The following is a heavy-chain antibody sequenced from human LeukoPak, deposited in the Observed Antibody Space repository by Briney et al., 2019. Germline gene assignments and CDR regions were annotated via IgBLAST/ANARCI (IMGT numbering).Heavy chain of an antibody. D-gene: IGHD1-20*01. Sequence: PGGSLRLSCAASGFTFIRYAMNWVRQAPGKGLEWVSTISVRGGTGSTTYYADSVRGRFTISRDNSKSTLYLQMNSLRAEDTAVYYCAKAPNWNPFGWFDPWGQGTLVTVSS. CDR2: ISVRGGTGSTT. CDR3: AKAPNWNPFGWFDP. J-gene: IGHJ5*02. V-gene: IGHV3-23*01. CDR1: GFTFIRYA.